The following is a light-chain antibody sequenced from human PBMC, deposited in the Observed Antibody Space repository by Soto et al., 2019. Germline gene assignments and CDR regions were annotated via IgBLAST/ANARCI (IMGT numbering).Light chain of an antibody. CDR3: LQDYTYPWT. CDR1: QGISNE. Sequence: IQMTQSPSTLSASVRDRVTITCRASQGISNELGWYQQRPGKAPKVLIYGASNLQSGVPSRFSGSASGTDFTLTISSLQPEDFATYYCLQDYTYPWTFGQGTKVDIK. CDR2: GAS. V-gene: IGKV1-6*01. J-gene: IGKJ1*01.